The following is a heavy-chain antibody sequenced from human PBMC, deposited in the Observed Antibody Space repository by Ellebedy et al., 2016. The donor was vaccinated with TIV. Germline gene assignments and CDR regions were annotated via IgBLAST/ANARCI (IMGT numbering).Heavy chain of an antibody. Sequence: SETLSLTXAVYGGSFSGYYWSWIRQPPGKGLEWIGEINHSGSTNYNPSLKSRVTISVDTSKNQFSLKLSSVTAADTAVYYCARPSGSYYDFDYWGQGTLVTVSS. CDR3: ARPSGSYYDFDY. CDR1: GGSFSGYY. D-gene: IGHD1-26*01. CDR2: INHSGST. V-gene: IGHV4-34*01. J-gene: IGHJ4*02.